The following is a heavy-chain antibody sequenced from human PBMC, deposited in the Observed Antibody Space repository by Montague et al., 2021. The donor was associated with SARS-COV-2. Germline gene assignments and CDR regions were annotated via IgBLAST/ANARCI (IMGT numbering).Heavy chain of an antibody. CDR3: AKDGQRQLLSFFDA. V-gene: IGHV3-33*06. CDR2: IWNDGSDK. CDR1: GFSFSRYG. D-gene: IGHD3-16*02. J-gene: IGHJ4*02. Sequence: SLRLSSAASGFSFSRYGMNWVRQAPGKGLEWVALIWNDGSDKYYADSVKGRFTISRDNSKNMLFLHMNSLRAEDTATYYCAKDGQRQLLSFFDAWGQGALITVSS.